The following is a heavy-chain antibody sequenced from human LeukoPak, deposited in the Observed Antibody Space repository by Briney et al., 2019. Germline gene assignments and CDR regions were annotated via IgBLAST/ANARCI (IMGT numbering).Heavy chain of an antibody. D-gene: IGHD6-13*01. CDR1: GFTFDDYA. CDR2: ISWNSGSI. CDR3: AKDRISGSSWPHFDY. Sequence: GGSLRLSCAASGFTFDDYAMHWVRQAPGKGLEWVSGISWNSGSIGYADSVKGRFTISRGNAKNSLYLQMNSLRAEDMALYYCAKDRISGSSWPHFDYWGQGTLVTVSS. J-gene: IGHJ4*02. V-gene: IGHV3-9*03.